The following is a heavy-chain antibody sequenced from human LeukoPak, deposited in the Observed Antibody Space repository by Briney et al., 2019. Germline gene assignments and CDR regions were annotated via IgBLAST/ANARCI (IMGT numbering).Heavy chain of an antibody. Sequence: GASVKVSCKASGYTFTSYGISWVRQAPGQGLEWMGWISAYNGNTNYAQKFQGRVTMTRDTSISTAYMELSRLRSDDTAVYYCARMYYYDSSGYLNWGQGTLVTVSS. CDR2: ISAYNGNT. CDR3: ARMYYYDSSGYLN. V-gene: IGHV1-18*01. J-gene: IGHJ4*02. CDR1: GYTFTSYG. D-gene: IGHD3-22*01.